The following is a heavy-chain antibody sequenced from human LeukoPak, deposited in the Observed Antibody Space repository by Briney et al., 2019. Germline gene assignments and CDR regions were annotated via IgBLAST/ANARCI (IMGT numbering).Heavy chain of an antibody. D-gene: IGHD5-24*01. CDR1: GGSISSSSYY. CDR3: ARHPLSMATIRYFDY. CDR2: IYYSGST. Sequence: PSQTLSLTCTVSGGSISSSSYYWGWIRQPPGKGLEWIGSIYYSGSTYYNPSLKSRVTISVDTSKNQFSLKLSSVTVADTAVYYCARHPLSMATIRYFDYWGQGTLVTVSS. J-gene: IGHJ4*02. V-gene: IGHV4-39*01.